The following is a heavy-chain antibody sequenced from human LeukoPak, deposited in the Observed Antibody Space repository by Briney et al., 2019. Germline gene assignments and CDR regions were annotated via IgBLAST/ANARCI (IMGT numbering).Heavy chain of an antibody. Sequence: APVKVSCKASGYTFTSYYMHWVRQAPGQGLEWMGIINPSGGSTSYAQKFQGRVTMTRDTSTSTVYMELSSLRSEDTAVYYCARASYDYVWGSYREYGWFDPWGQGTLVTVSS. CDR3: ARASYDYVWGSYREYGWFDP. V-gene: IGHV1-46*01. D-gene: IGHD3-16*02. J-gene: IGHJ5*02. CDR1: GYTFTSYY. CDR2: INPSGGST.